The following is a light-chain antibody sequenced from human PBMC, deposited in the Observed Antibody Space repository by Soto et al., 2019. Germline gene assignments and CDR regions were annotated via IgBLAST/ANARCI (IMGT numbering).Light chain of an antibody. J-gene: IGKJ4*01. CDR1: QSVSTN. Sequence: EVEMTQSPATLSVSPGEGAALSCRASQSVSTNLAWYQQKPGQPPRLLISGASTRATGIPATFSGSGSGTNFTLTISSLQSEDFAVYYCQQYNNWPLTFGGGTKVDIK. CDR3: QQYNNWPLT. V-gene: IGKV3-15*01. CDR2: GAS.